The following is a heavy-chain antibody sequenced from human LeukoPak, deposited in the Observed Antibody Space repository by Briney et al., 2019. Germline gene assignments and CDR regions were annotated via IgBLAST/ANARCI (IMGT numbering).Heavy chain of an antibody. V-gene: IGHV1-69*13. J-gene: IGHJ4*02. CDR1: GGTFSSYA. Sequence: ASVKVSCKASGGTFSSYAISWVRQAPGQGLEWMGGIIPIFGTANYAQKFQGRVTITADESTSTAYMELSSLRSEDTAVYCCASSDTAMVRDYYFDYWGQGTLVTVSS. CDR3: ASSDTAMVRDYYFDY. D-gene: IGHD5-18*01. CDR2: IIPIFGTA.